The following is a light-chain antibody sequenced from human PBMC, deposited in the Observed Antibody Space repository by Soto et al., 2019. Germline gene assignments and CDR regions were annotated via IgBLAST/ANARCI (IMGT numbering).Light chain of an antibody. CDR3: QQYNIWHLWT. V-gene: IGKV3-15*01. CDR1: QSVSIK. J-gene: IGKJ1*01. CDR2: DTS. Sequence: EIVVTQSRATLSVSPGGRATLSCMASQSVSIKSACYQQRPGQAPRLLVYDTSTRATGIPASFSGSGSGAEFTLTLSSLQYEDFAAYFCQQYNIWHLWTCGQGTKVDIK.